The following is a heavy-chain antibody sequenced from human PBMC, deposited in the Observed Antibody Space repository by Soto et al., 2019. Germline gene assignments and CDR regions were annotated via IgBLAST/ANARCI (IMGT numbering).Heavy chain of an antibody. J-gene: IGHJ4*02. D-gene: IGHD6-13*01. CDR2: INPNSGGT. CDR1: GYTFTGYY. V-gene: IGHV1-2*04. CDR3: ARDAQQLVFLLRY. Sequence: GASVKVSCKASGYTFTGYYMHWVRQAPGQGLEWMGWINPNSGGTNYAQKFQGWVTMTRDTSTSTVYMELSSLRSEDTAVYYCARDAQQLVFLLRYWGQGTLVTVSS.